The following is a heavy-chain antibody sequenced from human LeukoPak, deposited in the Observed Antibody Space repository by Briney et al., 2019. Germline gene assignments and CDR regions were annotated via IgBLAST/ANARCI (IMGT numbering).Heavy chain of an antibody. CDR2: IIPILGIA. Sequence: GSSVKVSCKASGGTFSSYTISWVRQAPGQGLEWMGRIIPILGIANYAQKFQGRVTITADKSTSTAYMELSSLRSEDTAVYYCARVAQEYGSSSRYYYYMDVWGKGTTVTVSS. D-gene: IGHD6-6*01. CDR1: GGTFSSYT. J-gene: IGHJ6*03. CDR3: ARVAQEYGSSSRYYYYMDV. V-gene: IGHV1-69*02.